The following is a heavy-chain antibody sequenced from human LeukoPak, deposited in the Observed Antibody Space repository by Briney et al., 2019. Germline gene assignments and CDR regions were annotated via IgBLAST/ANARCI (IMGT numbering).Heavy chain of an antibody. Sequence: GGSLRLSCAASGFTFSSYGMHWVRQAPGKGLEWVAVIWYDGSNKYYADSVKGRFTISRDNSKNTLYLQMNSLRAEDTAVYYCARDRNGWYFSYYGMDVWGQGTTVTVSS. CDR3: ARDRNGWYFSYYGMDV. CDR1: GFTFSSYG. D-gene: IGHD6-19*01. J-gene: IGHJ6*02. V-gene: IGHV3-33*01. CDR2: IWYDGSNK.